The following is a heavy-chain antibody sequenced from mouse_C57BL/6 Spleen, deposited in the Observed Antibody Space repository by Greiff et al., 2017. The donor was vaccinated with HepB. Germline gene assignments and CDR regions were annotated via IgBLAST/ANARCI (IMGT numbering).Heavy chain of an antibody. CDR2: IDPETGGT. D-gene: IGHD2-2*01. Sequence: QVQLQQSGAELVRPGASVTLSCKASGYTFTDYEMHWVKQTPVHGLEWIGAIDPETGGTAYNQKFKGKAILTADKSSSTAYMELRSLTSEDSAVYYCTRQWLRIRTYWGQGTSVTVSS. CDR3: TRQWLRIRTY. CDR1: GYTFTDYE. J-gene: IGHJ4*01. V-gene: IGHV1-15*01.